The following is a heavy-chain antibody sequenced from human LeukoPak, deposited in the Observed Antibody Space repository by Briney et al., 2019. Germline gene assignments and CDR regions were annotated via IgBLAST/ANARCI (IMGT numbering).Heavy chain of an antibody. D-gene: IGHD3-22*01. CDR1: GFTFSSYG. CDR2: ILYDGSNK. V-gene: IGHV3-30*02. Sequence: GGSLRLSCAASGFTFSSYGMHWVRQAPGKGLGWVAFILYDGSNKYYADSVKGRFTISTDNSKNTLYLQLNSLRAEDTAVYYCAKELTPRGYYYDSSGKFAYWGQGTLVTVSS. J-gene: IGHJ4*02. CDR3: AKELTPRGYYYDSSGKFAY.